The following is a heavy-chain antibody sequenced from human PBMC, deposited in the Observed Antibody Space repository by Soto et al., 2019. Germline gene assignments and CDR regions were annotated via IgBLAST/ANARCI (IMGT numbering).Heavy chain of an antibody. CDR2: IRGSGGST. D-gene: IGHD6-13*01. J-gene: IGHJ6*03. CDR1: GFTFSSYA. V-gene: IGHV3-23*01. CDR3: AKSEYSSSWYYYYMDV. Sequence: EVHLLESGGGLVHAGGSLRLSCAASGFTFSSYAMSWVRLAPGKGLECVSSIRGSGGSTYYADSVKGRFTISRDNSKNTLYLQMNSLRAEDTAVYYCAKSEYSSSWYYYYMDVWGKGPTVTLSS.